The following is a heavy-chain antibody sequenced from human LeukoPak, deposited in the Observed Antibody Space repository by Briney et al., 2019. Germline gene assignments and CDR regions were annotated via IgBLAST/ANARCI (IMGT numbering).Heavy chain of an antibody. CDR2: INPNSGGT. V-gene: IGHV1-2*02. Sequence: GASVKVSCKASGYTFTGYYMHWVRQAPGQGLEWMGWINPNSGGTNYAQKFQGRVTMTRDTSISTAYMELSRLRSDDTAVYYCARAQLGKAGRFDYWGQGTLVTASS. CDR1: GYTFTGYY. J-gene: IGHJ4*02. D-gene: IGHD7-27*01. CDR3: ARAQLGKAGRFDY.